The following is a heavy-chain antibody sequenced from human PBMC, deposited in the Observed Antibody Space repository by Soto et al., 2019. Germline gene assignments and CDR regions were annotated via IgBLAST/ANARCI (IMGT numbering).Heavy chain of an antibody. Sequence: ASVKVSCKASGYTFTSYAMHWVRQAPGQRLEWMGWINAGNGNTKYSQKFQGRVTITRDTSASTAYKELSSLRPEDTAVYYCARGGEGYYYYYMGVWGKGTTVTVSS. J-gene: IGHJ6*03. V-gene: IGHV1-3*01. D-gene: IGHD4-17*01. CDR1: GYTFTSYA. CDR2: INAGNGNT. CDR3: ARGGEGYYYYYMGV.